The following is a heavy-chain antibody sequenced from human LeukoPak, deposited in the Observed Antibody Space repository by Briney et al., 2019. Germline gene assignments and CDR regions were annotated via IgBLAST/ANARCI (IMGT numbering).Heavy chain of an antibody. J-gene: IGHJ6*03. D-gene: IGHD3-3*01. CDR3: ARDFGVSYDFWSGYRAPYYMDV. CDR2: ISSSGSTI. V-gene: IGHV3-11*04. Sequence: GGSLRLSCAASGFTFSDYYMSWIRQAPGKGLEWVSYISSSGSTIYYADSVKGRFTISRDNAKNSLYLQMNSLRAEDTAVYYCARDFGVSYDFWSGYRAPYYMDVWGKGTTVTVSS. CDR1: GFTFSDYY.